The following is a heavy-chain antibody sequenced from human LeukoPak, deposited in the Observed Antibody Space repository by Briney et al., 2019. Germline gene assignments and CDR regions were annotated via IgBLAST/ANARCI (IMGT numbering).Heavy chain of an antibody. J-gene: IGHJ4*02. CDR3: ARDPGIAAAGTVGYFDS. CDR1: GFTFSSYS. Sequence: GGSLRLSCAASGFTFSSYSMNWVRQAPGKGLEWVSSISSSSSYIYYADSVKGRFTISRDNAMNSLYLQMNSLRVEDTAVYYCARDPGIAAAGTVGYFDSWGQGILVTVSS. D-gene: IGHD6-13*01. V-gene: IGHV3-21*01. CDR2: ISSSSSYI.